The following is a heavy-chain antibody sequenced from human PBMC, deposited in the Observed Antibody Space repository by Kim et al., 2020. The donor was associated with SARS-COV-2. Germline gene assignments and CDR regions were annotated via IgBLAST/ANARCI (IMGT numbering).Heavy chain of an antibody. CDR3: ARRGRFLEWFLDY. Sequence: YTPSLKSRVTISVDTSKNQFSLKLSSVTAADTAVYYCARRGRFLEWFLDYWGQGTLVTVSS. D-gene: IGHD3-3*01. J-gene: IGHJ4*02. V-gene: IGHV4-39*01.